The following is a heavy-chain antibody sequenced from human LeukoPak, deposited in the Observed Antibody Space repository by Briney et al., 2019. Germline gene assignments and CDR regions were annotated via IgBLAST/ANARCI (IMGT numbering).Heavy chain of an antibody. D-gene: IGHD5-12*01. CDR2: ISSSSSYI. CDR3: ARADSWVATTLLPVHYYGMDV. CDR1: GFTFSSYS. J-gene: IGHJ6*02. V-gene: IGHV3-21*01. Sequence: GGALRLSCAASGFTFSSYSMNWVRQAPGKGLEWVSSISSSSSYIYYADSVKGRFTISRDNAKNSLYLQMNSLRAEDTAVYYCARADSWVATTLLPVHYYGMDVWGQGTTVTVSS.